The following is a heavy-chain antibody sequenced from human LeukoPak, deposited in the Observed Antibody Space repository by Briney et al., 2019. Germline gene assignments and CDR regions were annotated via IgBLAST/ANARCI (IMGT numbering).Heavy chain of an antibody. D-gene: IGHD3-22*01. CDR3: ARAYDSSGYYLDY. CDR1: GGSISSGTYY. V-gene: IGHV4-31*03. CDR2: IYYSGST. J-gene: IGHJ4*02. Sequence: SQTLSLTCTVSGGSISSGTYYWSWIRQHPGKGLEWVGYIYYSGSTSYNPSLRSRVTISVDTSKNQFSLKLSSVTAADTAVYYCARAYDSSGYYLDYWGQGTLVTVTS.